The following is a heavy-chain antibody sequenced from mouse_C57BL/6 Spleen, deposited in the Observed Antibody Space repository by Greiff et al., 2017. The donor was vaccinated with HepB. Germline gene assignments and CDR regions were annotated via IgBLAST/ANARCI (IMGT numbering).Heavy chain of an antibody. J-gene: IGHJ2*01. CDR1: GYTFTSYW. Sequence: QVQLQQPGAELVRPGSSVKLSCKASGYTFTSYWMHWVKQRPIQGLEWIGNIDPSDSETHYNQKFKDKATLTVDKSSSTAYMQLSSLTSKDSAVYYCARDDWDYFDYWGQGTTLTVSS. CDR2: IDPSDSET. V-gene: IGHV1-52*01. CDR3: ARDDWDYFDY. D-gene: IGHD4-1*01.